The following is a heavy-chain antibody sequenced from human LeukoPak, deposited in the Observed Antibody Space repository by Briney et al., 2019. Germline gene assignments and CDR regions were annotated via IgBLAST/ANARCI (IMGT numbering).Heavy chain of an antibody. CDR1: GGTFSSYA. Sequence: SVKVSCKASGGTFSSYAISWVRQAPGQGLEWMGRIIPIFGIANYAQKFQGRVTITADKSTSTAYMELSSLRSEDTAVYYCARILGYGDGGIDYWGQGTLVTVSS. J-gene: IGHJ4*02. V-gene: IGHV1-69*04. CDR2: IIPIFGIA. CDR3: ARILGYGDGGIDY. D-gene: IGHD4-17*01.